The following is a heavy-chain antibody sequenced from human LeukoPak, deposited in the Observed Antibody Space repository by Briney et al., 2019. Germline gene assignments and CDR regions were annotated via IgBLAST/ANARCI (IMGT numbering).Heavy chain of an antibody. D-gene: IGHD2/OR15-2a*01. CDR1: GFTFSSNA. CDR2: ISYDGSTK. V-gene: IGHV3-30*04. J-gene: IGHJ4*02. CDR3: VRNNNNDY. Sequence: GGSLRLSCAASGFTFSSNAMSWVRQAPGKGLEWVAFISYDGSTKTSADSVKGRFTTSRYISLHLQMNSLRAEDTAVYYCVRNNNNDYWGQGTLVTVSS.